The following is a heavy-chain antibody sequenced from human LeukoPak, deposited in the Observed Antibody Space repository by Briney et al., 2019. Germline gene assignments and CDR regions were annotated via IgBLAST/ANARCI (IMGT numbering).Heavy chain of an antibody. V-gene: IGHV3-7*01. CDR1: GFSFSSYW. J-gene: IGHJ4*02. CDR3: ARDRGWQSFDY. D-gene: IGHD3-10*01. Sequence: GGSLRLSCVASGFSFSSYWLSWLRQTSGKGLERVANINNDGSEKYYIDSVKGRFTISRDNAKNLVYLQMNSLRAEDTAVYYCARDRGWQSFDYWGQGTRVIAPS. CDR2: INNDGSEK.